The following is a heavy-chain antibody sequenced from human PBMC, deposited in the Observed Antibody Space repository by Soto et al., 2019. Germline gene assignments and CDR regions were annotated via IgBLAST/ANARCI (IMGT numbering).Heavy chain of an antibody. CDR3: ARDHNYDFWTGRYFDY. V-gene: IGHV4-59*01. CDR2: IYDSGSA. Sequence: SETLSLTCTVSGASISSYYWSWIRQPPGKGLEWIGYIYDSGSANYNPSLKSRVTISVDTSKKQFSLKLSSVTAADTAVYYCARDHNYDFWTGRYFDYWGQGTLVTVSS. CDR1: GASISSYY. J-gene: IGHJ4*02. D-gene: IGHD3-3*01.